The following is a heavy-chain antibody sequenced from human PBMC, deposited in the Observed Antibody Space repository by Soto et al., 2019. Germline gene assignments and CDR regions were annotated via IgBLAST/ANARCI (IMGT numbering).Heavy chain of an antibody. Sequence: PSVKTYCKASGYTLTSYTMHLVRSVPGQRLEWMGWINAGNGNTKYSQKLQGRVTMTTDTSTSTAYMELRSLRSDYTAVDYCARDLPTMDVWGQGTTVTVSS. J-gene: IGHJ6*02. CDR3: ARDLPTMDV. CDR2: INAGNGNT. V-gene: IGHV1-3*01. CDR1: GYTLTSYT.